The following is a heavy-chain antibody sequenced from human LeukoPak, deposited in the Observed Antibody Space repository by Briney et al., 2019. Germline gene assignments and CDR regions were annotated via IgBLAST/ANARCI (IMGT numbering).Heavy chain of an antibody. CDR3: ARSASGYDA. CDR2: IDDDGAGT. D-gene: IGHD5-12*01. V-gene: IGHV3-74*01. J-gene: IGHJ5*02. Sequence: GGSLRLSCAASGFPFSGYWMHWVRQAPGKGLVWVSRIDDDGAGTTYADSVKGRFTISRDNARNTLYLQMNSLRVEDTAVYYCARSASGYDAWGQGTLVTVSS. CDR1: GFPFSGYW.